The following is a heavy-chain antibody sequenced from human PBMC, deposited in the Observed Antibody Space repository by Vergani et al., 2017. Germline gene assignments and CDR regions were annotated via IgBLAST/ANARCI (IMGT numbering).Heavy chain of an antibody. Sequence: QVQLVQSGAEVKKPGSSVKVSCKASGGTFSSYAISWVRQAPGQGLEWMGGIIPNSGGTNYAQKCQGRVTMTRDTSISTAYMELSRLRSDDRAVYYCARIEQWGSSGYPFDYWGQGTLVTVSS. CDR1: GGTFSSYA. V-gene: IGHV1-2*02. CDR2: IIPNSGGT. D-gene: IGHD3-3*01. J-gene: IGHJ4*02. CDR3: ARIEQWGSSGYPFDY.